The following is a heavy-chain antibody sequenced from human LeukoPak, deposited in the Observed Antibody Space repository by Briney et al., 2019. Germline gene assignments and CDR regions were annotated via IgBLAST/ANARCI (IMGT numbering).Heavy chain of an antibody. D-gene: IGHD3-22*01. J-gene: IGHJ3*02. Sequence: GGSLRLSCAASGFTFSSYSMNWVRQAPGKGLEWVSSISSSSYIYYADSVKGRFTISRDNAKNSLYLQMNSLRAEDTAVYYCARDTYDSSGADAFDIWGQGTMVTVSS. V-gene: IGHV3-21*01. CDR3: ARDTYDSSGADAFDI. CDR1: GFTFSSYS. CDR2: ISSSSYI.